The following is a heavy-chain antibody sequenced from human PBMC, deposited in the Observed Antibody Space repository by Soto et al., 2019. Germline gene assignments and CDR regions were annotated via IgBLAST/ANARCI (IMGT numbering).Heavy chain of an antibody. CDR3: ASVPTTVIPYYYYMDV. V-gene: IGHV4-34*01. D-gene: IGHD4-17*01. CDR1: GGSFSGYY. CDR2: INHSGST. J-gene: IGHJ6*03. Sequence: ETLSLTCAVYGGSFSGYYWSWIRQPPGKGLEWIGEINHSGSTNYNPSLKSRVTISVDTSKNQFSLKLSSVTAADTAVYYCASVPTTVIPYYYYMDVWGKGTTVTVSS.